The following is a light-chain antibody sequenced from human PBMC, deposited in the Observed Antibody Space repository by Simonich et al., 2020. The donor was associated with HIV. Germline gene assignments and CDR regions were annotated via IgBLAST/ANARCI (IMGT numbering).Light chain of an antibody. CDR3: QQYNSYDT. Sequence: DIQMTQSPSTLSASVAGKVTITCRSSQSLSSWLGWYQQIPGKAPKILIYKASSLERGVPSRVSGRGSGTEFALTISSLQPDDFATYYCQQYNSYDTFGQGTKLEIK. V-gene: IGKV1-5*03. CDR1: QSLSSW. J-gene: IGKJ2*01. CDR2: KAS.